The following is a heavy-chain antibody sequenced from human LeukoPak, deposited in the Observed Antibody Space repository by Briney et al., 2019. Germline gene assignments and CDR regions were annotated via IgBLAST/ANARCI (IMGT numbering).Heavy chain of an antibody. D-gene: IGHD3-10*01. CDR1: GFIFSSYG. Sequence: PGGSLRLSCAASGFIFSSYGMHWVRQAPGKGLEWVAFIRYDGSNKYYADSVKGRFTISRDNSKNTLYLQMNSLRAEDTAVYYCAKEKDAPGHGSGIDDYWGQGTLVTVSS. J-gene: IGHJ4*02. CDR3: AKEKDAPGHGSGIDDY. CDR2: IRYDGSNK. V-gene: IGHV3-30*02.